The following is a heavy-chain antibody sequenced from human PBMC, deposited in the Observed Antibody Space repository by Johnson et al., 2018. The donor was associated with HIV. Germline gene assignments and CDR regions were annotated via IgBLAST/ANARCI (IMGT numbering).Heavy chain of an antibody. CDR1: GFTFSDYS. CDR3: ARDGLESGSYYEMDAFDI. Sequence: QVQLVESGGGLVQPGGSLRLSCAVSGFTFSDYSMSWIRQAPGKGLEWVSYITSSGSTIYYADSVKGRFTISRDNAKNSLYLQMNSLRAEDTAVYYCARDGLESGSYYEMDAFDIWGQGTMVTVSS. V-gene: IGHV3-11*04. J-gene: IGHJ3*02. D-gene: IGHD1-26*01. CDR2: ITSSGSTI.